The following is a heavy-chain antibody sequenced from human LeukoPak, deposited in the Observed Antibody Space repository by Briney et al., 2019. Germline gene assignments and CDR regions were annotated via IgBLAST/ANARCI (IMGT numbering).Heavy chain of an antibody. V-gene: IGHV4-59*01. CDR1: GGSISSYY. J-gene: IGHJ5*02. Sequence: PSETLSLTCTVSGGSISSYYWSWIRQPPGKGPEWIGYIYYSGSTNYNPSLKSRVTISVDTSKNQFSLKLSSVTAADTAVYYCARVEVGGWFDPWGQGTLVTVSS. CDR2: IYYSGST. D-gene: IGHD2-2*01. CDR3: ARVEVGGWFDP.